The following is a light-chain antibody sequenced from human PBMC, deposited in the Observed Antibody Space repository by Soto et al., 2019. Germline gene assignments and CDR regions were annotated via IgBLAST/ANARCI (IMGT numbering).Light chain of an antibody. J-gene: IGKJ1*01. CDR1: QSVGSSY. CDR2: GTS. V-gene: IGKV3-20*01. Sequence: EVVLTQSPGTLSLSPGERATLSCRASQSVGSSYLAWYQQKPGQAPRVLIYGTSSRATGIPDRFSGSGSGTDFTLTISRLEPEDFAVYCCQQYTTSSWTFGQGTKVDI. CDR3: QQYTTSSWT.